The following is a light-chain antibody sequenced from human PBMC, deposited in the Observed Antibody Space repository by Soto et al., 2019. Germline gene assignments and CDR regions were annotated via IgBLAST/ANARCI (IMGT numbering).Light chain of an antibody. CDR2: KAS. J-gene: IGKJ1*01. CDR3: QQYNSYPWT. V-gene: IGKV1-5*03. CDR1: QSISSW. Sequence: DIQMTQSPSTLSASVGDRVTITCRANQSISSWLAWYQQKPGKAPKVLIYKASSLESGVPSRFSGSGSGTEFTLTISSLQPDDFATYYCQQYNSYPWTFGQGTKVDIK.